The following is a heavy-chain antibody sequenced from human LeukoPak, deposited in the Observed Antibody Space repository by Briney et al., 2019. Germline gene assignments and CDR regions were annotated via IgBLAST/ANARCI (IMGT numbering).Heavy chain of an antibody. CDR3: ARGYGRYFDH. J-gene: IGHJ4*02. CDR2: IYYTWTT. Sequence: SETLSLTCTVSNGSISIFYWTWIRQPPGRGLEGIGYIYYTWTTDYNPSRKSRVTISVDTSKNHFSLKLSSLTAPDTAVYYCARGYGRYFDHWAQGTLVRVSS. CDR1: NGSISIFY. D-gene: IGHD5-18*01. V-gene: IGHV4-59*01.